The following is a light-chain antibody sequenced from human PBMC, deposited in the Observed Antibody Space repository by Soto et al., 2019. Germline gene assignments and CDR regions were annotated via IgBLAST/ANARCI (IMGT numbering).Light chain of an antibody. CDR1: QSITNN. V-gene: IGKV3-15*01. CDR2: GAS. CDR3: QQSYSTPPLT. Sequence: ELVMTQSPATLSVSPGERATLSCRASQSITNNLAWYQQRPGQAPRLLIYGASTRATGVPARFSGSGSGTEFTLTISSLQPEDFATYYCQQSYSTPPLTFGGGTKVEIK. J-gene: IGKJ4*01.